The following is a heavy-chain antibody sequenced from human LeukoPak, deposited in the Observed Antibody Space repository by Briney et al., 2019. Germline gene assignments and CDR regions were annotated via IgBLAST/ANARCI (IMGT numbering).Heavy chain of an antibody. D-gene: IGHD6-19*01. V-gene: IGHV3-23*01. CDR2: ISGSGGST. Sequence: GGSLRLSCAASGFTFSNYAMSWVRQAPEKGLEWVSEISGSGGSTYYADSVKGQFTISGDNSKNTLYLQMNSLRAEDTALYYCAKVTAVAGKGYYFDYWGQGTLVTVSS. J-gene: IGHJ4*02. CDR3: AKVTAVAGKGYYFDY. CDR1: GFTFSNYA.